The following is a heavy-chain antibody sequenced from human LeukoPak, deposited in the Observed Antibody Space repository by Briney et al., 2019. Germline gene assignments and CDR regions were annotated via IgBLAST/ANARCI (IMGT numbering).Heavy chain of an antibody. V-gene: IGHV1-2*02. D-gene: IGHD6-19*01. J-gene: IGHJ4*02. CDR3: ARDQESGWYQRGTEFDY. CDR2: INPNSGGT. CDR1: GYTFTGYY. Sequence: ASVKVSCKASGYTFTGYYMHWVRQAPGQGLEWMGWINPNSGGTNYAQKFQGRVTMTRDTSISTAYMELSRLRSDDTAVYYCARDQESGWYQRGTEFDYWGQGTLVTVSS.